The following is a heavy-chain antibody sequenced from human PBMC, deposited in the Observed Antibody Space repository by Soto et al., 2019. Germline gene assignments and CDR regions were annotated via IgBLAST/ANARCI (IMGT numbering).Heavy chain of an antibody. CDR2: IWYDGSNK. J-gene: IGHJ4*02. Sequence: GGSLRLSCAASGFTFSSYGMHWVRQAPGKGLEWVAVIWYDGSNKYYAASVKGRFTISRDDSKNTLYLQMNSLKTEDTAVYYCTTDDYIWGSYRLNNYFDYWGQGTLVTVSS. D-gene: IGHD3-16*02. V-gene: IGHV3-33*01. CDR3: TTDDYIWGSYRLNNYFDY. CDR1: GFTFSSYG.